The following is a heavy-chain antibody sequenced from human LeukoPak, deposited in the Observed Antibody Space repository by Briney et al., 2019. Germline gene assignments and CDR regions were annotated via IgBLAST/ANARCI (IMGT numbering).Heavy chain of an antibody. CDR1: SGSFNSYF. D-gene: IGHD4-17*01. Sequence: SETLSLTCAVYSGSFNSYFWSWIRQVPGKGLEWIAELSESGGTNYNPSLKSRVTISVDTSKNQFSLNLTSVTAADTAVYYCASDDYGDLVNAFDIWGQGTMVTVSS. V-gene: IGHV4-34*01. CDR2: LSESGGT. J-gene: IGHJ3*02. CDR3: ASDDYGDLVNAFDI.